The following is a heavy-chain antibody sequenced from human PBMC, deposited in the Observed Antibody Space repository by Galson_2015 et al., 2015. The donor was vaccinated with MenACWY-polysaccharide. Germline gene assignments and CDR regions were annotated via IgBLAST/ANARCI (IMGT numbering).Heavy chain of an antibody. J-gene: IGHJ5*01. Sequence: SATLSLTCTVSGDSMSSYHWTCIRQSPGRGLAWLAWIHSNGGPTYSPSVNSRVTISIDTSRIQFSLNLRSVTPAATAVFFWARIGCMKRGNYHNYGWFDSWGQGTLVTVSS. CDR2: IHSNGGP. CDR1: GDSMSSYH. CDR3: ARIGCMKRGNYHNYGWFDS. V-gene: IGHV4-59*01. D-gene: IGHD2-8*01.